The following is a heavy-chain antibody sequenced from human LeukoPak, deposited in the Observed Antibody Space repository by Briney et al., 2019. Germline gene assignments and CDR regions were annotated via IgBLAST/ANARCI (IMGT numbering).Heavy chain of an antibody. Sequence: PGGSLRLSCAASGFNFSSFWMTWVRQVPGKGLEWVANINHDGSDKYYVDSVKGRFTISRDNAKNSLYLEVHSLRAEDTAIYYCARNTYYDFWSRHYGLDFWGQGTLVTVSS. CDR3: ARNTYYDFWSRHYGLDF. D-gene: IGHD3-3*01. CDR1: GFNFSSFW. V-gene: IGHV3-7*01. CDR2: INHDGSDK. J-gene: IGHJ4*02.